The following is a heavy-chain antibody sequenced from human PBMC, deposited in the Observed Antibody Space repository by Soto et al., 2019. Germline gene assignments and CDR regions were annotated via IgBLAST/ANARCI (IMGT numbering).Heavy chain of an antibody. Sequence: SETLSLTCTVSGDSISSYYWSWIRQPPGKGLEWIGCIYYSGSTNYNPSLKSRVTISVDTSKKQFSLKLSSVTAADTAVYFCARGYCPGGSCYSRFFDYWGQGTLVTVSS. D-gene: IGHD2-15*01. V-gene: IGHV4-59*08. J-gene: IGHJ4*02. CDR3: ARGYCPGGSCYSRFFDY. CDR1: GDSISSYY. CDR2: IYYSGST.